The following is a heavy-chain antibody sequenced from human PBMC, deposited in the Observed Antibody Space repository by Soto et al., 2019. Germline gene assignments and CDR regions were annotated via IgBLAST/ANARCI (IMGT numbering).Heavy chain of an antibody. CDR1: GFSLSNARMG. CDR2: IFSNDEK. D-gene: IGHD3-16*01. V-gene: IGHV2-26*01. Sequence: QVTLKESGPVLVKPTETLTLTCTVSGFSLSNARMGVSWIRQPPGKALEWLAHIFSNDEKSYSTSLKSRLTISKDTSKGQVVLTMTNMDPVDTGTYYCARILWPTRTAQVWYFDLWGRGTLVTVSS. CDR3: ARILWPTRTAQVWYFDL. J-gene: IGHJ2*01.